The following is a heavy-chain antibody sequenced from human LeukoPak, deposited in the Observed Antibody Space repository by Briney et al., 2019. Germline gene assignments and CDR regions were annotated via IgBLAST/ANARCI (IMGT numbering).Heavy chain of an antibody. Sequence: GGSLRLSCAASGFTFSSYGMNWVRQAPGKGLEWVAVISYDGSNKYYADSVKGRFTISRDNTKNTLYLQMNSLRAEDTAVYYCAKDHDSSSWYSYYYYYGMDVWGQGTTVTVSS. J-gene: IGHJ6*02. CDR2: ISYDGSNK. CDR3: AKDHDSSSWYSYYYYYGMDV. V-gene: IGHV3-30*18. D-gene: IGHD6-13*01. CDR1: GFTFSSYG.